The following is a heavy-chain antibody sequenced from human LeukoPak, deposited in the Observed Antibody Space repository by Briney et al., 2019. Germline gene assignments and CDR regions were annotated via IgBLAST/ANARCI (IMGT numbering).Heavy chain of an antibody. V-gene: IGHV3-23*01. D-gene: IGHD2-2*01. CDR1: GFTFSSYA. Sequence: GGSLRLSCAASGFTFSSYAMSWVRQAPGKGLEWVSAISGSGGNTYYADSVKGRFTISRDNSKNTLYLQMNSLRAEDTAVYYCAKDRECCSSTSCYATGLDYWGQGTLVTVSS. CDR2: ISGSGGNT. CDR3: AKDRECCSSTSCYATGLDY. J-gene: IGHJ4*02.